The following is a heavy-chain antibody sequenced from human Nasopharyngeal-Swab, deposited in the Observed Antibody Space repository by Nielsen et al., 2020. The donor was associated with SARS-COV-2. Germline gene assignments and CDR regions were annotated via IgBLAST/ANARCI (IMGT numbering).Heavy chain of an antibody. CDR1: GFTFSSYG. V-gene: IGHV3-30*03. Sequence: GGSLRLSCAASGFTFSSYGMHWVRQAPGKGLEWVAVISYGGSNKYYADSVKGRFTISRDNSKNTLYLQMNSLRAEDTAVYYCARDRGDGYNLYYFDYWGQGTLVTVSS. J-gene: IGHJ4*02. D-gene: IGHD5-24*01. CDR3: ARDRGDGYNLYYFDY. CDR2: ISYGGSNK.